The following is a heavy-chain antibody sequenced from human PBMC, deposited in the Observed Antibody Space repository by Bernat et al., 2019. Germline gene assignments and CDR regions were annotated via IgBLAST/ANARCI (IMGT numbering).Heavy chain of an antibody. D-gene: IGHD3-16*02. CDR3: AGYYDYIWGSSRLKGAFDI. CDR2: IKQDGSEK. J-gene: IGHJ3*02. Sequence: EVQLVESGGGLVQPGGSLRLSCAASGFTFSSYWMSWVRQAPGKGLEWVANIKQDGSEKYYVDSVKGRFTISRDNAKNSLYLQMNSLRAEDTAVYYCAGYYDYIWGSSRLKGAFDIWGQGTMVTVSS. V-gene: IGHV3-7*03. CDR1: GFTFSSYW.